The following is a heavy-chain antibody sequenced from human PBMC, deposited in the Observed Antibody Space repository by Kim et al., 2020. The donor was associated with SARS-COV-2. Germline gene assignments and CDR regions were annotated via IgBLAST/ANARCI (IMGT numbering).Heavy chain of an antibody. Sequence: SETLSLTCTVSGGSISTYYWSWIRQPPGKGLEWIGYIYYTGSTNYNPSLKSRVTISVDTSKNQFSLKLSSVTAADTAVYYCARQWGRLETSTNNPTNWFDPWGQGALVTVSS. J-gene: IGHJ5*02. CDR1: GGSISTYY. CDR3: ARQWGRLETSTNNPTNWFDP. CDR2: IYYTGST. V-gene: IGHV4-59*08. D-gene: IGHD3-3*01.